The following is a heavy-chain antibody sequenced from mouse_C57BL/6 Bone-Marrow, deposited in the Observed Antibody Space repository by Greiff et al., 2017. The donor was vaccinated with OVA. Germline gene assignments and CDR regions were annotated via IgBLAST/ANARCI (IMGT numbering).Heavy chain of an antibody. CDR2: IGHSSGGT. J-gene: IGHJ1*03. CDR1: GYTFTSYW. Sequence: QVQLQQPGAELVKPGASVKLSCAASGYTFTSYWMPWVQQRPGRGLEWVGRIGHSSGGTKYTEKVKSQATLTVDKPSSTAYMKLSSLTAEDSAVYYCARDGGYYWYFDDWGTGTTVTVSS. V-gene: IGHV1-72*01. D-gene: IGHD1-1*02. CDR3: ARDGGYYWYFDD.